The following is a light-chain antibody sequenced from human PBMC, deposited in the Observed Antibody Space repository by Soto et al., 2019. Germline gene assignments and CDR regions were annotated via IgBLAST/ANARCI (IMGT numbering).Light chain of an antibody. CDR1: QSISSN. J-gene: IGKJ1*01. V-gene: IGKV3-11*01. CDR3: QQRSNWTWT. Sequence: EIVMTQSPATLSVSPGERATLSCRASQSISSNLAWYQQKPGQAPRLLIYGASTRATGIPARFSGSGSGTDFTLTISSLEPEDFAVYYCQQRSNWTWTFGQGTKGDIK. CDR2: GAS.